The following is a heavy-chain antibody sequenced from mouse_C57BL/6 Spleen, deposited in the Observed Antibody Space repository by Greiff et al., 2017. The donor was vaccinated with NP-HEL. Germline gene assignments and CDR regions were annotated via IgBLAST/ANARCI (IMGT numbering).Heavy chain of an antibody. CDR2: INPNNGGT. J-gene: IGHJ3*01. V-gene: IGHV1-22*01. CDR3: APHYGSSYPFAY. CDR1: GYTFTDYN. Sequence: VQLQQSGPELVKPGASVKMSCKASGYTFTDYNMHWVKQSHGKSLEWIGYINPNNGGTSYNQKFKGKATLTVNKSSSPAYMELRSLTSEDSAVYYCAPHYGSSYPFAYWGQGTLVTVSA. D-gene: IGHD1-1*01.